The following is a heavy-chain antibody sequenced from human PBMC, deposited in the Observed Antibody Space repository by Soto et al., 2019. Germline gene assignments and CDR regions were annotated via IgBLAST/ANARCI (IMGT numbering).Heavy chain of an antibody. V-gene: IGHV4-39*01. Sequence: SETLSLTCTVSGGSISSSSYYWGWIRQPPGKGLEWIGSIYYSGSTYYNPSLKSRVTISVDTSKNQFSLKLSSVTAADTAVYYCASADPYCSGGSCYSFPDAFDIWGQGTMVTVSS. CDR2: IYYSGST. J-gene: IGHJ3*02. D-gene: IGHD2-15*01. CDR1: GGSISSSSYY. CDR3: ASADPYCSGGSCYSFPDAFDI.